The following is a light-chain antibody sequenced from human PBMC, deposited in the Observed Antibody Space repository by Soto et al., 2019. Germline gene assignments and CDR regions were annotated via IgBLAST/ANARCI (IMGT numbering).Light chain of an antibody. J-gene: IGKJ4*01. CDR3: QQYGSSPFT. CDR1: QSVSSSY. V-gene: IGKV3-20*01. Sequence: EIVLTQSTGTLSLSPGERATLSCRASQSVSSSYLAWYQQKPGQAPRLLIYGASSRATGIPDRFSGSGSGTDFTLTISRLEPEDFAVYYCQQYGSSPFTFGGGTKVEIK. CDR2: GAS.